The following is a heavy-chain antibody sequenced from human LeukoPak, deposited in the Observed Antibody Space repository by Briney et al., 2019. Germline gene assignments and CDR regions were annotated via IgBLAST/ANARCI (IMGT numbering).Heavy chain of an antibody. Sequence: GGSLRLSCVASGFTSSSYTMHWVRQAPGKGLEWVAVISYDGSNKFYYYADSMKGRFTISRDNSKNTLYLQMNSLRAEDTAVYYCAKDLRGKATPGAFDIWGQGTMVTVSS. CDR1: GFTSSSYT. V-gene: IGHV3-30-3*01. CDR3: AKDLRGKATPGAFDI. J-gene: IGHJ3*02. D-gene: IGHD2-15*01. CDR2: ISYDGSNK.